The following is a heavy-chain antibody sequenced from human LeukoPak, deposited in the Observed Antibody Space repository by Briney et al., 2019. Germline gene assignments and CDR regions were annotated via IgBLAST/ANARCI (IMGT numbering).Heavy chain of an antibody. Sequence: GGSLRLSCAASGFTFSSYAMHWVRQAPGKGLEWVAVISYDGSNKYYADSVKGRFTTSRDNSKNTLYLQMNSLRAEDTAVYYCASVAAAGIPDYWGLGTLVTVSS. J-gene: IGHJ4*02. CDR3: ASVAAAGIPDY. CDR2: ISYDGSNK. CDR1: GFTFSSYA. V-gene: IGHV3-30-3*01. D-gene: IGHD6-13*01.